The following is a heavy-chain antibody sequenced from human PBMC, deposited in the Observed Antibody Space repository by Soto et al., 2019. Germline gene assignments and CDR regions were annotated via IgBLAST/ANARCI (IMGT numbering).Heavy chain of an antibody. J-gene: IGHJ6*02. Sequence: GASGKVSCKASGYTFTGYYMHWVRQAPGQGLEWMGWINPNSGGTNYAQKFQGWVTMTRDTSISTAYMGLSRLRSDDTAVYYCAVWGYCISTSVYGAGYCYYGMDVWG. CDR2: INPNSGGT. CDR3: AVWGYCISTSVYGAGYCYYGMDV. V-gene: IGHV1-2*04. D-gene: IGHD2-2*01. CDR1: GYTFTGYY.